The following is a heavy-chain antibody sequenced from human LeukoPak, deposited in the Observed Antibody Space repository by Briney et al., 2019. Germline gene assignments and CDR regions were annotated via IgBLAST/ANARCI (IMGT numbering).Heavy chain of an antibody. J-gene: IGHJ4*02. CDR1: GFTFSNYA. CDR3: AKESPYTSPRNYFFDY. V-gene: IGHV3-23*01. Sequence: GGSLRLSCAASGFTFSNYAMSWVRPAPGKGLEWVSVISGNGGATYYADSVKGRFAISRDNSRNTVDLQMNALRADDTAVYYCAKESPYTSPRNYFFDYWGQGALVTVSS. CDR2: ISGNGGAT. D-gene: IGHD2/OR15-2a*01.